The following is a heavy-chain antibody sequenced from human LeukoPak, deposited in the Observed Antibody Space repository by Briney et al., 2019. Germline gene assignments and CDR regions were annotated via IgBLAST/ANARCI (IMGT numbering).Heavy chain of an antibody. Sequence: SETLSLTCTVSGGSISSYYWSWIRQPPGKGLEWIGYIYYSGSTNYNPSLKSRVTISVDTSKNQFSLKLSSVTAADTAVYYCARVRVGGRNWFDPWGQGTQVTVSS. CDR2: IYYSGST. D-gene: IGHD2-15*01. CDR3: ARVRVGGRNWFDP. J-gene: IGHJ5*02. CDR1: GGSISSYY. V-gene: IGHV4-59*01.